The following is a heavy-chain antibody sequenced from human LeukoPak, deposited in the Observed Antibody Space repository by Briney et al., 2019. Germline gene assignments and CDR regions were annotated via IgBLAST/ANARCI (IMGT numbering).Heavy chain of an antibody. CDR3: ARESSSSKSAQNDAFDI. J-gene: IGHJ3*02. CDR1: GFTFSSYS. CDR2: ISSSSSYI. Sequence: GGSLRLSCAASGFTFSSYSMNWVRQAPGKGLEWVSSISSSSSYIYYADSVKGRFTISRDNAKNSLYLQMNSLRAEDMAVYYCARESSSSKSAQNDAFDIWGQGTMVTVSS. D-gene: IGHD6-13*01. V-gene: IGHV3-21*01.